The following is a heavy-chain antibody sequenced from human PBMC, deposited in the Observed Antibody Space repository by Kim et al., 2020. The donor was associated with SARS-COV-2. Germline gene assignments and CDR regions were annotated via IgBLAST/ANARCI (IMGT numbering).Heavy chain of an antibody. V-gene: IGHV3-7*03. D-gene: IGHD6-6*01. CDR3: ARERAALRGWFDP. Sequence: GGSLRLSCAASGFTFSSYWMSWVRQAPGKGLEWVANIKQDGSEKYYVDSVKGRFTISRDNAKNSLYLQMNSLRAEDTAVYYCARERAALRGWFDPWGQGTLVTVSS. CDR1: GFTFSSYW. J-gene: IGHJ5*02. CDR2: IKQDGSEK.